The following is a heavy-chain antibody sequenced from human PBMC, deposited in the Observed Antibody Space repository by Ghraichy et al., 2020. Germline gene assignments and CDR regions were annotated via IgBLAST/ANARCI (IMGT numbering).Heavy chain of an antibody. Sequence: SCAASGFTFSSYEINWVRQAPGKGLEWVSYISSSGSTIYYADSVKGRFTISRDNAKNSLYLQMNSLRAEDTAVYYCARVERAWIQFAYYYGMDVWGQGTTVTVSS. D-gene: IGHD5-18*01. J-gene: IGHJ6*02. CDR2: ISSSGSTI. CDR1: GFTFSSYE. CDR3: ARVERAWIQFAYYYGMDV. V-gene: IGHV3-48*03.